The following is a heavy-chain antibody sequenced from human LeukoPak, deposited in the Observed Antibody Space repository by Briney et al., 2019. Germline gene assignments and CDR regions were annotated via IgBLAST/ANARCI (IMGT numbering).Heavy chain of an antibody. D-gene: IGHD2-15*01. CDR1: GFTVSTNS. Sequence: KPGGSLRLSCTVSGFTVSTNSMSWVRRAPGKGLEWVSSISTSSSYIYYADSVRGRFTISRDNAKNSLYLQMNSLRAEDTAVYSCARGADGVSSNSRGWFDPWGQGTLVTVSS. CDR2: ISTSSSYI. J-gene: IGHJ5*02. V-gene: IGHV3-21*01. CDR3: ARGADGVSSNSRGWFDP.